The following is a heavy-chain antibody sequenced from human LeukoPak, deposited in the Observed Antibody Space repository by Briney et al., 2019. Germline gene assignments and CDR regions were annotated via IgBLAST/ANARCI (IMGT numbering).Heavy chain of an antibody. Sequence: GGSLRLSCAASGFTFTNYAMSWMRQAPGKGLEWVSGISGSGGSTYHTDSVKGRFTISRDNSKNTLYLQMNSLRAEDTAVYYCANASYYDSSGYYVAWGQGTLVTVSS. CDR2: ISGSGGST. CDR3: ANASYYDSSGYYVA. V-gene: IGHV3-23*01. CDR1: GFTFTNYA. D-gene: IGHD3-22*01. J-gene: IGHJ5*02.